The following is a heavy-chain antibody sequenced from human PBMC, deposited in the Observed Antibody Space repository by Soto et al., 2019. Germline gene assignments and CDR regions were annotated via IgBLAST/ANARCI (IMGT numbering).Heavy chain of an antibody. CDR2: ISSSSSTI. D-gene: IGHD3-10*01. CDR3: AKGLRYGLGSYVPSDAFDL. V-gene: IGHV3-48*01. J-gene: IGHJ3*01. Sequence: EVQLVESGGGLVQPGGSLRLSWAASGFTFSRYSMNLVRQAPGMGLEWVSYISSSSSTIYYADSMKGRFTISRANAKTPLYLQMNNLRTEDTALYYCAKGLRYGLGSYVPSDAFDLWGQGTRGTVSS. CDR1: GFTFSRYS.